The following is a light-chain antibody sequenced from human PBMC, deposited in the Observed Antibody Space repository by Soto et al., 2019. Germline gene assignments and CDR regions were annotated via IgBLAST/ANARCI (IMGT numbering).Light chain of an antibody. CDR3: AAWDDGVGGRA. V-gene: IGLV1-47*01. CDR2: RNN. Sequence: QSLLTQPPSASGTPGQRVTISCSGSNSNIGNKYVYWYQQLPGTAPKLLMYRNNHRPSGVPDRFSGSKSGASAALAISGLRSEDEGDYYCAAWDDGVGGRAFGGGTKLTVL. CDR1: NSNIGNKY. J-gene: IGLJ3*02.